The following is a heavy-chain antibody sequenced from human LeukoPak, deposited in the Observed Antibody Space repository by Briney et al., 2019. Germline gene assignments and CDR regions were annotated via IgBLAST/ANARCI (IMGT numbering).Heavy chain of an antibody. Sequence: GGSLRLSCKASGFTFDDYAIHWVRQAPGKGLEWVSFIRGDAVSTDYAGSVKGRFTISRDNSKNSLYLQMNSLRPEDTALYYCVRSWYYFGPWGQGTLVTVSS. D-gene: IGHD2-15*01. CDR1: GFTFDDYA. J-gene: IGHJ4*02. CDR3: VRSWYYFGP. V-gene: IGHV3-43*02. CDR2: IRGDAVST.